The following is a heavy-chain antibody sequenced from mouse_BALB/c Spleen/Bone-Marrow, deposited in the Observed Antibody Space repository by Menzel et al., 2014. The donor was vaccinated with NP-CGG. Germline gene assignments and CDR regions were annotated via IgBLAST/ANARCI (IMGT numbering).Heavy chain of an antibody. V-gene: IGHV1-69*02. J-gene: IGHJ4*01. CDR2: IYPSDSYS. Sequence: QVQLQQSGAELVRPGASVKVSCKASGYTFTNYWINWVRQRPGQGLEWIGNIYPSDSYSNYNQKFKDKATLTVDKSSSTDYMQLSSPTSEDSAVYYCTRRDRYDYYGVDYWGQGTSVTVSS. CDR1: GYTFTNYW. D-gene: IGHD2-14*01. CDR3: TRRDRYDYYGVDY.